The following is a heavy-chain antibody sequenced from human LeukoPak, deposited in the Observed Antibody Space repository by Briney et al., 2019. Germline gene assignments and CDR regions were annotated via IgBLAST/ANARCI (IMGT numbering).Heavy chain of an antibody. V-gene: IGHV1-46*01. J-gene: IGHJ4*02. CDR1: GYTFTSYY. CDR3: ARDRTGTAAGTGLYCFDY. CDR2: INPSGGST. D-gene: IGHD6-13*01. Sequence: ASVKVSCKASGYTFTSYYMHWVRQAPGQGLEWMGIINPSGGSTSYAQKFQGRVTMTRDTSTSTVYMELSSLRSEDTAVYYCARDRTGTAAGTGLYCFDYWGQGTLVTVSS.